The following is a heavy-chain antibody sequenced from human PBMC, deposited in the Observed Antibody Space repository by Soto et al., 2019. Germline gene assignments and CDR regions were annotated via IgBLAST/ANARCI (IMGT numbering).Heavy chain of an antibody. Sequence: SETLSLTCTVSGGSISSSSYYWGWIRQPPGKGLEWIGSIYYSGSTYYNPSLKSRVTISVYTSKNQFSLKLSSVTAADTAVYYCARQNYYDSSGYYAWGQGTLVTVSS. CDR3: ARQNYYDSSGYYA. CDR1: GGSISSSSYY. CDR2: IYYSGST. V-gene: IGHV4-39*01. J-gene: IGHJ4*02. D-gene: IGHD3-22*01.